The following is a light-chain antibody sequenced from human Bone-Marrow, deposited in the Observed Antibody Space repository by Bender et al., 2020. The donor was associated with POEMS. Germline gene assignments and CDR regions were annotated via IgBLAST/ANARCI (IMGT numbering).Light chain of an antibody. V-gene: IGLV3-21*02. CDR2: DNS. Sequence: SYVLTQPPSVSVAPGQTARISCGGNNIGSKSVHWYQQRPGQAPVLVVYDNSDRPSGIPDRLSGSNSGNTATLTISRVVAGDEADYYCQVWDSDSDHVVFGGGTKLTVL. CDR1: NIGSKS. CDR3: QVWDSDSDHVV. J-gene: IGLJ2*01.